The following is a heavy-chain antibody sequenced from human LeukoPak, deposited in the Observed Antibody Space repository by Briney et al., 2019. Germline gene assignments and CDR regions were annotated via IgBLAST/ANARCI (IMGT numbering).Heavy chain of an antibody. CDR3: AKRGIVIRGLLIIGFHKEAYYFDP. V-gene: IGHV3-23*01. J-gene: IGHJ4*02. CDR1: GITLSNYA. CDR2: ISGSAGGT. D-gene: IGHD3-10*01. Sequence: AGGSLRLSCVVSGITLSNYAMSWVRQAPGKGLEWVSGISGSAGGTNYADSVKGRFTISRDNSMNTMYLQMNSLRAEDTAVYFCAKRGIVIRGLLIIGFHKEAYYFDPWGQGTLVAVSS.